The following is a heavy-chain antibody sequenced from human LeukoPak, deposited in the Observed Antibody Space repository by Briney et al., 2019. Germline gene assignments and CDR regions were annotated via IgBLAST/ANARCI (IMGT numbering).Heavy chain of an antibody. V-gene: IGHV1-46*01. D-gene: IGHD5-18*01. Sequence: ASVKVSRKASGYTFTSYYMHWVRQAPGQGLEWMGIINPSGGSTSYAQKLQGRVTMTRDTSTSTLYMELSSLSSEDTAVYYCARADTAMGKANDFWGQGTLVTVSS. CDR3: ARADTAMGKANDF. CDR2: INPSGGST. J-gene: IGHJ4*02. CDR1: GYTFTSYY.